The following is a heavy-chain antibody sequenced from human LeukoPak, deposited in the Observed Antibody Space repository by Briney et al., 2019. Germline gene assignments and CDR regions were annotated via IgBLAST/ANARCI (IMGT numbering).Heavy chain of an antibody. CDR2: INHSGST. CDR3: ARDRAVRGLYGMDV. D-gene: IGHD3-10*01. Sequence: SETLSLTCAVYGGSFSGYYWSWIRQPPGKGLEWIGEINHSGSTNYNPSLKSRVTISVDTSKNQFSLKLSSVTAADTAVYYCARDRAVRGLYGMDVWGQGTTVTVSS. CDR1: GGSFSGYY. J-gene: IGHJ6*02. V-gene: IGHV4-34*09.